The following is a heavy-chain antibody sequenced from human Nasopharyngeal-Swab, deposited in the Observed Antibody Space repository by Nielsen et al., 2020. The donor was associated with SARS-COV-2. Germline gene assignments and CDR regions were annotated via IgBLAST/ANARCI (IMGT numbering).Heavy chain of an antibody. V-gene: IGHV1-18*01. D-gene: IGHD5-18*01. Sequence: ASVKVSCKASGYTFTTYGISWVRQAPGQGLEWMGWINPDNANTNYAQNLRGRVTMTTDTSTAIAYMELSSLRSEDTAVYYCARAADTAMVFGPNYYYYMDVWGKGTTVTVSS. CDR3: ARAADTAMVFGPNYYYYMDV. J-gene: IGHJ6*03. CDR1: GYTFTTYG. CDR2: INPDNANT.